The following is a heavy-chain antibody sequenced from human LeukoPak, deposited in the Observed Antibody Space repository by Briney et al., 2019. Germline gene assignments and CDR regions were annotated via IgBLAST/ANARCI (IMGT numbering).Heavy chain of an antibody. J-gene: IGHJ4*02. Sequence: GESLRISCKGSGYSFTRYWISWVRQMPGKGLEWMGRTDPGDSYTNYSPSFQGHVTISADKSISTAYLQWSSLKASDTAMYYCARHYSSGSDFDYWGQGTLVTVSS. CDR2: TDPGDSYT. CDR1: GYSFTRYW. D-gene: IGHD6-19*01. CDR3: ARHYSSGSDFDY. V-gene: IGHV5-10-1*01.